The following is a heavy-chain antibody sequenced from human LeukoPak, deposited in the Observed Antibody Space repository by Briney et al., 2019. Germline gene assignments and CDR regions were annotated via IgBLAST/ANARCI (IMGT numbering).Heavy chain of an antibody. CDR2: ISSSSSTI. CDR3: ARDLICSGGSCYRPSWFDP. Sequence: PWGSLRLSCAASGFTFSSYSMNWVRQAPGKGLEWVSYISSSSSTIYYADSVKGRFTISRDNAKNSLYLQMNSLRAEDTAVYYCARDLICSGGSCYRPSWFDPWGQGTLVTVSS. CDR1: GFTFSSYS. V-gene: IGHV3-48*01. D-gene: IGHD2-15*01. J-gene: IGHJ5*02.